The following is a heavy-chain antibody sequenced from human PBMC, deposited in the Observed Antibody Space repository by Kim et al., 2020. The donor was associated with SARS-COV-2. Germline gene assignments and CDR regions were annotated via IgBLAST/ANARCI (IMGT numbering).Heavy chain of an antibody. V-gene: IGHV4-34*01. D-gene: IGHD3-16*02. CDR1: GGSFSGYY. CDR3: ARGRIMITFGGVIVKGLGG. Sequence: SETLSLTCAVYGGSFSGYYWSWIRQPPGKGLEWIWEINHSGSTNYNPSLKSRVTISVATSKKQFSLKLSSVTAADTAVYYCARGRIMITFGGVIVKGLGGWGQGTLGTVSS. J-gene: IGHJ4*02. CDR2: INHSGST.